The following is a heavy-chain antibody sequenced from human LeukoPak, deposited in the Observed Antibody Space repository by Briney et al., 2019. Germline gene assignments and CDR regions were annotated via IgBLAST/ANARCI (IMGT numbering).Heavy chain of an antibody. CDR3: AKPGEDGDYYYYMDV. V-gene: IGHV4-4*07. D-gene: IGHD1-14*01. CDR1: GGSISSYY. J-gene: IGHJ6*03. CDR2: IYTSGST. Sequence: NPSETLSLTCTVSGGSISSYYWSWIRQPAGKGLEWIGRIYTSGSTNYNPSLKSRVTMSVDTSKNQFSLKLSSVTAADTAVYYCAKPGEDGDYYYYMDVWGKGTTVTVSS.